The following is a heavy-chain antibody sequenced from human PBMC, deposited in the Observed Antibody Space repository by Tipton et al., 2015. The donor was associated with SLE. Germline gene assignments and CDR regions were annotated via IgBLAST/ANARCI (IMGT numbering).Heavy chain of an antibody. J-gene: IGHJ3*01. CDR3: GRARVGMGYVFDL. V-gene: IGHV4-38-2*02. D-gene: IGHD5-24*01. Sequence: TLSLTCIVSRYSISSGYYWGWMRQASGKELEWIGSFYHSANTYYNPSLTSRVTISADTSKNQFSLRLTSVTAADTALYYCGRARVGMGYVFDLWGQGTMVTVSS. CDR1: RYSISSGYY. CDR2: FYHSANT.